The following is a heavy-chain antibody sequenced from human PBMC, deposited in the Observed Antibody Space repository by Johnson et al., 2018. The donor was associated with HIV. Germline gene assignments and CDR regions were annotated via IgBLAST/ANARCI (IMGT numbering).Heavy chain of an antibody. V-gene: IGHV3-30*04. CDR1: AFTLTNYA. Sequence: VQLVESGGGVVQPGRSLRLSCAASAFTLTNYAIHWVRQAPGKGLEWVAIISYDGSNKYYADSVKGRFTISRDNSKNTLYLQMNSLRAEDTAVYYCAREGQEFNDALDIWGQGTMVTVSS. CDR2: ISYDGSNK. D-gene: IGHD3-10*01. CDR3: AREGQEFNDALDI. J-gene: IGHJ3*02.